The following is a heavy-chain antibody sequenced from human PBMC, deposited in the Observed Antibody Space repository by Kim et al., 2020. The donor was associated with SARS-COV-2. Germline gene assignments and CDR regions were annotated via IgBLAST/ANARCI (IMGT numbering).Heavy chain of an antibody. J-gene: IGHJ4*02. Sequence: YYADSVKGRLTISRDNAKNSLYLQMNSLRAEDTAVYYCAREGPRAYYFDYWGQGTLVTVSS. CDR3: AREGPRAYYFDY. V-gene: IGHV3-21*01.